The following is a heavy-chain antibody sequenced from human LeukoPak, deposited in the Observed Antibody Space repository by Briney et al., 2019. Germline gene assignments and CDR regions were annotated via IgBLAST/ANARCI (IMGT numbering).Heavy chain of an antibody. Sequence: ASVKVSCTTSGYTFTSYAMQWVRQAPGQRLEWMGWINAGNGNTKYSQQFQGRVTITRDTSASTAYTELSSLRSEDTAVYYCARDRSRVYGSGSYPFGDFDYWGQGTLVTVSS. CDR2: INAGNGNT. CDR1: GYTFTSYA. D-gene: IGHD3-10*01. CDR3: ARDRSRVYGSGSYPFGDFDY. J-gene: IGHJ4*02. V-gene: IGHV1-3*01.